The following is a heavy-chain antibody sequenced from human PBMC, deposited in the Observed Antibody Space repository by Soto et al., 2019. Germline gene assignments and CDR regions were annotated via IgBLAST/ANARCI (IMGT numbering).Heavy chain of an antibody. J-gene: IGHJ4*02. D-gene: IGHD2-2*01. CDR2: VYYRGSI. V-gene: IGHV4-59*08. Sequence: ETLSLTCSVSGGSLSGYYWSWIRQPPGKGLEWIGYVYYRGSINYNPSLKSRVTVSVDTSKNQFSLKLRSVTAADTAVYYCARVYCSTTSCYDLFDCWGQGTLVTVSS. CDR1: GGSLSGYY. CDR3: ARVYCSTTSCYDLFDC.